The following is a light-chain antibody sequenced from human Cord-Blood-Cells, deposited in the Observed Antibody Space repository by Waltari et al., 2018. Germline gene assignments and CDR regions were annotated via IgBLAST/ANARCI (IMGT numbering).Light chain of an antibody. V-gene: IGLV2-23*01. CDR2: EGS. J-gene: IGLJ3*02. CDR3: CSCAGSSTSWV. Sequence: QSALTQPASVSGSPGQSITISCTGTSSDVGSYNLVSWYQQHPGKAPKLRIYEGSKPPSEASNRCSGYKCSNKGSLTICGLQAEDDADYYCCSCAGSSTSWVFGGGTKQTVL. CDR1: SSDVGSYNL.